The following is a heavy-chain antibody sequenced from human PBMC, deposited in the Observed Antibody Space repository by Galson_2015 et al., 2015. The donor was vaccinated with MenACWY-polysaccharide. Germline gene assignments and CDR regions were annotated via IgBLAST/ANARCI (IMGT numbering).Heavy chain of an antibody. CDR2: ILSDGNST. J-gene: IGHJ4*02. V-gene: IGHV3-74*01. CDR3: ARRGRCAGDDGDD. CDR1: GFTFSSSW. D-gene: IGHD3-16*01. Sequence: SLRLSCAASGFTFSSSWMHWVRQAPGKGLEWVSRILSDGNSTSYADSVRGRFTISRDNSKNMLHLQMNGLRAEDTAVYYCARRGRCAGDDGDDWGQGTPVTVSS.